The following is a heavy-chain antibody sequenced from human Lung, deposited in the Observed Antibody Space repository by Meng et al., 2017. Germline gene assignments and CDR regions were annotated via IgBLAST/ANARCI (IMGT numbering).Heavy chain of an antibody. CDR2: MKSNVDGGTV. Sequence: EGQLVESWGGFVKPGVSLRLSCAASGFTFSNAWMTWVRQAPGKGLEWIGRMKSNVDGGTVDYAASVKGRFFISRDDSENTFYLQMNSLKTEDTAVYYCSGHVDYWGHGTLVTVSS. CDR1: GFTFSNAW. J-gene: IGHJ4*01. V-gene: IGHV3-15*01. CDR3: SGHVDY.